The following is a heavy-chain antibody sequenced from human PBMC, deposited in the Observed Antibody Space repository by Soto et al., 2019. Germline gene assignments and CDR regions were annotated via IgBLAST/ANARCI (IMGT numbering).Heavy chain of an antibody. Sequence: SETLSLTCSVSGDSITSADYYWSWIRQSPERGLEWIGYIYYSGSTDYNPSFQSRLTISIDTSENQFSLRLRSVTAADTAVYYCVAYRLLFDFWGQGTPVTVSS. CDR3: VAYRLLFDF. CDR2: IYYSGST. CDR1: GDSITSADYY. D-gene: IGHD1-26*01. J-gene: IGHJ4*02. V-gene: IGHV4-30-4*01.